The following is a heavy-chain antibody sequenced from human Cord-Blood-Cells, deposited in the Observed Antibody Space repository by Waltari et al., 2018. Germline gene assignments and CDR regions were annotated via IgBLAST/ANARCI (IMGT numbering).Heavy chain of an antibody. D-gene: IGHD7-27*01. CDR3: ARGNLGRFDY. CDR1: GGSISSYY. Sequence: QVQLQESGPGLVKPSATLSLTCTVPGGSISSYYWSWIRQPPGKGLEWIGYIYYSGSTNYNPSLKSRVTISVDTSKNQFSLKLSSVTAADTAVYYCARGNLGRFDYWGQGTLVTVSS. V-gene: IGHV4-59*01. CDR2: IYYSGST. J-gene: IGHJ4*02.